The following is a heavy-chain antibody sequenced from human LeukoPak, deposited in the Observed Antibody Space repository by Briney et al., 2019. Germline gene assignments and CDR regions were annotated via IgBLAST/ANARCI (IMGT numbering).Heavy chain of an antibody. CDR2: IWNNGNNR. V-gene: IGHV3-33*01. CDR3: ARDSVGIPTDFDF. J-gene: IGHJ4*02. CDR1: GFMFSDYG. D-gene: IGHD1-26*01. Sequence: GGSLRLSCAASGFMFSDYGMHWVRPAPGKGLEWVAVIWNNGNNRYADSVRGRFTISRDDSKSTLYLQMDSLRVDDTAVYFCARDSVGIPTDFDFWGQGTLVTVSS.